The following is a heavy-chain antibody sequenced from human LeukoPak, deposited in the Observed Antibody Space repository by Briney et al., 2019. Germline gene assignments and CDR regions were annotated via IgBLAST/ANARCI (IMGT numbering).Heavy chain of an antibody. J-gene: IGHJ4*02. CDR2: IYPGDSDT. CDR1: GDSFTSYW. D-gene: IGHD3-22*01. CDR3: ARQGSLHYYDSSGYYSD. Sequence: GESLKISCKGSGDSFTSYWIGWVRQMPGKGLEWMGIIYPGDSDTRYSPSFQGQVTISADKSISTAYLQWSSLKASDTAMYYCARQGSLHYYDSSGYYSDWGQGTLVTVSS. V-gene: IGHV5-51*01.